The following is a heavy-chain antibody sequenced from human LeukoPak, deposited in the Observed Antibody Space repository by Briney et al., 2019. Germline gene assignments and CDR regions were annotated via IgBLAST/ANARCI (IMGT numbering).Heavy chain of an antibody. CDR1: GGTVDSSTYY. J-gene: IGHJ4*02. CDR3: AGGSSPFDY. Sequence: SETLSLTCTVSGGTVDSSTYYWGWIRHPPGLGLEWIGSFSYSGSSYYNPSLKSRVTISVDTSKNQFSLKLSSVTAADTAVYYCAGGSSPFDYWGQGTLVTVSS. CDR2: FSYSGSS. V-gene: IGHV4-39*01.